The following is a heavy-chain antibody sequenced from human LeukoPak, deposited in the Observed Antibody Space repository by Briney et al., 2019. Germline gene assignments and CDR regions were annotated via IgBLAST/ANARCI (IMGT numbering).Heavy chain of an antibody. CDR2: ISGSGGGK. D-gene: IGHD3-16*01. CDR3: AKDNADYPIYYFDS. Sequence: PAGGSLRLSCAASGFTFSTYAMDWVRQAPGKGLERVSGISGSGGGKFYADSVKGRFIISRDKSKSTLYLQMNSLKAEDAAVYYCAKDNADYPIYYFDSWGQGTLVTVSS. J-gene: IGHJ4*02. V-gene: IGHV3-23*01. CDR1: GFTFSTYA.